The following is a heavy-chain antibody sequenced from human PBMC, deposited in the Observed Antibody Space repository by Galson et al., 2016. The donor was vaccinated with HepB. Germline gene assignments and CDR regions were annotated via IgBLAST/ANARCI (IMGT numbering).Heavy chain of an antibody. V-gene: IGHV3-30-3*01. CDR2: ISAGAAIK. J-gene: IGHJ4*02. D-gene: IGHD5-24*01. Sequence: SLRLSCAASGFTSSDFPMHWVRQAPGTGLEWVAVISAGAAIKTYSDSVKGRFTISRDNSKNTLYLQMDSLRADDTALCYCARAPYNAWHNFDYWGQGILVTVSS. CDR3: ARAPYNAWHNFDY. CDR1: GFTSSDFP.